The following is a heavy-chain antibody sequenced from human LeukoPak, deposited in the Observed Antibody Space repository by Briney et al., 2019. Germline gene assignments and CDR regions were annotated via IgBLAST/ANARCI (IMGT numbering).Heavy chain of an antibody. CDR1: GASISSHY. D-gene: IGHD6-13*01. Sequence: PSETLSLTCTVSGASISSHYWTWIRQPPGKGLEWIGYIYYSGSTNYNPSLKSRVTISVDTSKNQFSLKLSSVTAADTAVYYCARGGHPISSSWYYFDYWGQGTLVTVSS. V-gene: IGHV4-59*11. CDR3: ARGGHPISSSWYYFDY. J-gene: IGHJ4*02. CDR2: IYYSGST.